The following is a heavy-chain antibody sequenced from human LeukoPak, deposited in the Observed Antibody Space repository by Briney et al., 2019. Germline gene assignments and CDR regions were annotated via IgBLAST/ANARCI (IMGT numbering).Heavy chain of an antibody. CDR2: IGSSSSYI. D-gene: IGHD5-24*01. Sequence: PGGSLRLSCAASGFTFSNYRMNWVRQSPGKSLEWVSSIGSSSSYIYYADSVKGRFTISRDNAKHSLYLQMNSLRAEDTAVYYCARDMAANAFDIWGQGTMVTVST. CDR3: ARDMAANAFDI. J-gene: IGHJ3*02. V-gene: IGHV3-21*01. CDR1: GFTFSNYR.